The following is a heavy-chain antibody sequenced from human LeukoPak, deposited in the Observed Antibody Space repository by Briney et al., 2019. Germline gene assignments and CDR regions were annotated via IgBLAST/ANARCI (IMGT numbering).Heavy chain of an antibody. D-gene: IGHD4-17*01. CDR1: GFTFKSYD. CDR3: AKDRGDYGDYIDY. Sequence: PGGSLRLSCAASGFTFKSYDMHWVRQAPGKGLEWVAVISYDGSNKYYADSVKGRFTISRDNSKNTLYLQMNSLRAEDTAVYYCAKDRGDYGDYIDYWGQGTLVTVSS. J-gene: IGHJ4*02. CDR2: ISYDGSNK. V-gene: IGHV3-30*18.